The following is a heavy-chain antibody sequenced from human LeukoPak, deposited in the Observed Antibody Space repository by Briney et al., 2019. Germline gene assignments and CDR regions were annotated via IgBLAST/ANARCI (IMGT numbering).Heavy chain of an antibody. J-gene: IGHJ5*02. CDR3: ARVRRGSYSSWYNWFDP. D-gene: IGHD6-13*01. Sequence: SSETLALTCAVYGGSFSGYYWSWIRQPPGKGLEWIGEINHSGSTNYNPSLKSRVTISVDTSKNQFSLKLSSVTAADTAVYYCARVRRGSYSSWYNWFDPWGQGTLVTVSS. V-gene: IGHV4-34*01. CDR1: GGSFSGYY. CDR2: INHSGST.